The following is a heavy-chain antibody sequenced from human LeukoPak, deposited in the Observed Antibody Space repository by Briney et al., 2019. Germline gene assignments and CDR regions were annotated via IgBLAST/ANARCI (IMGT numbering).Heavy chain of an antibody. CDR1: GFTFSTYA. V-gene: IGHV3-7*01. Sequence: GGSLRLSCAASGFTFSTYAMSWVRQAPGKGLEWVANIKQDGSEKYYVDSVKGRFTISRDNAKNSLYLQMNSLRAEDTAVYYCARTGTTTVYYYYYGMDVWGQGTTVTVSS. CDR3: ARTGTTTVYYYYYGMDV. J-gene: IGHJ6*02. D-gene: IGHD1-1*01. CDR2: IKQDGSEK.